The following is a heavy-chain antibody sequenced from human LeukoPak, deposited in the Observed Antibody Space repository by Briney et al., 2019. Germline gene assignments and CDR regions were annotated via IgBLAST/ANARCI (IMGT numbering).Heavy chain of an antibody. Sequence: PGGSLRLSCAASGFTVSSNYMSWVRQAPGKGLEWVGFIRTKTYGGTTEYAASVKGKFTISRDDSKSLAYLQMNSLKTEDTAVYYCARWDTTIEYWGQGTLVTVSS. J-gene: IGHJ4*02. V-gene: IGHV3-71*01. CDR2: IRTKTYGGTT. CDR3: ARWDTTIEY. CDR1: GFTVSSNY. D-gene: IGHD1-1*01.